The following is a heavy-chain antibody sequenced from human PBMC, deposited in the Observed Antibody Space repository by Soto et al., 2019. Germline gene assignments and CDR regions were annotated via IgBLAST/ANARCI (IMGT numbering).Heavy chain of an antibody. CDR1: GYSFTSYW. J-gene: IGHJ4*02. Sequence: GESLKISCKGSGYSFTSYWIGWVRQMPGKGLELMGIIYPGDSDTRYSPSFQGQVTISADESISTAYLQWSSLKASDTAMYYCARRSSTSWSAYYFDYWGQGTLVTVSS. D-gene: IGHD2-2*01. CDR3: ARRSSTSWSAYYFDY. V-gene: IGHV5-51*01. CDR2: IYPGDSDT.